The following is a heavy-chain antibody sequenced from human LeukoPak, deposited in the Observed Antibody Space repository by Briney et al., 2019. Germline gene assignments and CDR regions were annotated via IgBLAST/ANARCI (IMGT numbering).Heavy chain of an antibody. CDR3: VRGRYSSGWFKDKNWFDP. J-gene: IGHJ5*02. D-gene: IGHD6-19*01. Sequence: SETLSLTCTVSGGSISSSSYYWGWIRQPPGKGLEWIWSIYYSGSTYYNPSLKSRATISVDTSKNQYSLKLSSVTAADTAVYYCVRGRYSSGWFKDKNWFDPWGQGIPVTVSS. V-gene: IGHV4-39*07. CDR1: GGSISSSSYY. CDR2: IYYSGST.